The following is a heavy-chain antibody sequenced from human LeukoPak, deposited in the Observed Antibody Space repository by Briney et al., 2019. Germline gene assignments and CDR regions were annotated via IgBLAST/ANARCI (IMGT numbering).Heavy chain of an antibody. CDR3: ARDSPPYDYGDFLDY. CDR2: IKQDGSEK. Sequence: GGSLRLSCAASGFTFSSYWMSWVRQAPGKGLEWVANIKQDGSEKYYVDSVKGRFTISRDNSKNTLYLQMNSLRAEDTAVYYCARDSPPYDYGDFLDYWGQGTLVTVSS. D-gene: IGHD4-17*01. CDR1: GFTFSSYW. V-gene: IGHV3-7*01. J-gene: IGHJ4*02.